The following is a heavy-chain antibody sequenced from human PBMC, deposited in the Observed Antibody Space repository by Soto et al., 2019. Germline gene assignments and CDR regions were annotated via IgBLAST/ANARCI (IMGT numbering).Heavy chain of an antibody. V-gene: IGHV3-23*01. D-gene: IGHD6-19*01. J-gene: IGHJ4*02. CDR3: AKDSGSGWSVFDY. Sequence: GGSLRLSCAASGFTFSSYAMSWVRQAPGKGLEWVSAISGSGGSTYYADSVKGRFTISRDNSKNTLYLQMNSLRAEDAAVYYCAKDSGSGWSVFDYWGQGTLVTVSS. CDR1: GFTFSSYA. CDR2: ISGSGGST.